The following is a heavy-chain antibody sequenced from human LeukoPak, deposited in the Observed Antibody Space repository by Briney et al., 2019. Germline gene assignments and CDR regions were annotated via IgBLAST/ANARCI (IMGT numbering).Heavy chain of an antibody. CDR1: GDSISSYY. J-gene: IGHJ4*02. D-gene: IGHD5-24*01. CDR3: ARVRGEMATDY. Sequence: SETLSLTCTVSGDSISSYYSSWIRQPPGKGLEWIGYIYYSGSTNYNPSLKSRVTISVDTSKNQFSLKLSSVTAADTAVYYCARVRGEMATDYWGQGTLVTVSS. V-gene: IGHV4-59*01. CDR2: IYYSGST.